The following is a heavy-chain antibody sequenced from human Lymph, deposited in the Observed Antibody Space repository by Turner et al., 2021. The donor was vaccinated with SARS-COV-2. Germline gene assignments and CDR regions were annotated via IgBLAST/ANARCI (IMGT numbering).Heavy chain of an antibody. CDR1: GFTFTGYW. CDR3: AREDTVMVYDY. Sequence: EVQPVESGGGLVQPGGSLSLSCAASGFTFTGYWMSWVRQAPGKGLEWVANIKHDGSEKYYLDSVKGRFTISRDNAKNSLYLQMNSLRAEDTAVYYCAREDTVMVYDYWGQGSLVTVSS. J-gene: IGHJ4*02. D-gene: IGHD5-18*01. V-gene: IGHV3-7*03. CDR2: IKHDGSEK.